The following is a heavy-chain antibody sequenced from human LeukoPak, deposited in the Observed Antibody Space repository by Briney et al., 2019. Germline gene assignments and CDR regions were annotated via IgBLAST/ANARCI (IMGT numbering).Heavy chain of an antibody. J-gene: IGHJ4*02. CDR2: IYSGGTT. CDR3: ARGEGDSPLWVGEPPYFDN. Sequence: PGGSLRLSCAASGFIVSNNYMSWVRQTPRKRLEWVSLIYSGGTTYYADSVRGRFTISRDYSKNTIYLQMDSLTVEDTAMYYCARGEGDSPLWVGEPPYFDNWGQGTLVTVSS. V-gene: IGHV3-53*01. CDR1: GFIVSNNY. D-gene: IGHD3-10*01.